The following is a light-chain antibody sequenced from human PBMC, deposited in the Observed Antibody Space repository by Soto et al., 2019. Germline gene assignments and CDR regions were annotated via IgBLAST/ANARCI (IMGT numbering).Light chain of an antibody. CDR3: AAWDDSLDGRV. V-gene: IGLV1-44*01. J-gene: IGLJ1*01. CDR2: TNN. CDR1: SSNIGSNT. Sequence: VLTQSPSASGTPGQRVTISCSGSSSNIGSNTVNWYQQLPGTAPKLLIYTNNQRPSGVPDRFSGSKSGTSASLAISGLQSEDEADYYCAAWDDSLDGRVFGTGTKVTVL.